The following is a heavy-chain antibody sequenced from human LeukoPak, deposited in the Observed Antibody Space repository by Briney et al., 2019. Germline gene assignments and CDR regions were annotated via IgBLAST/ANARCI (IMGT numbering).Heavy chain of an antibody. Sequence: GASVKVSCKTSGYTFNIYDINWVRQVTGHGLEWMGWMNPNTGNAGYPQKFQSRVTMTRNTSISTAYLELSSLRSEDTAVYYCARGVRRARTEDYESSCYFPSDYWGQGTLVTVSS. CDR3: ARGVRRARTEDYESSCYFPSDY. CDR2: MNPNTGNA. CDR1: GYTFNIYD. J-gene: IGHJ4*02. D-gene: IGHD3-22*01. V-gene: IGHV1-8*01.